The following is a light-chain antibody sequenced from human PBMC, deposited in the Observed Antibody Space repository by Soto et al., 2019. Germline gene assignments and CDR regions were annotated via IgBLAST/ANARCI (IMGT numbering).Light chain of an antibody. CDR1: QSVSSNY. Sequence: IVLTQSPGTLSLSPGERATLSCRASQSVSSNYLAWYQQKPGQAPRLLIYGASSRATGIPDRFSGSGSGTDFTLIISRLEPEDVAVYFCQQYGSSRTFGQGTKVDIK. CDR2: GAS. CDR3: QQYGSSRT. J-gene: IGKJ1*01. V-gene: IGKV3-20*01.